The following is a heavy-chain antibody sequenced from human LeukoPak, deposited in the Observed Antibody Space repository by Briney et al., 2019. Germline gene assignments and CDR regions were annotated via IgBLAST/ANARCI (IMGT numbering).Heavy chain of an antibody. D-gene: IGHD2/OR15-2a*01. CDR1: GGSISSSGYY. V-gene: IGHV4-39*07. CDR2: IYYSGST. J-gene: IGHJ4*02. Sequence: KTSETLSLTCTVSGGSISSSGYYWGWVRQPPGKGLEWIGSIYYSGSTYYNPSLKSRVTISVDTSKNQFSLKLSSVTAADTAVYYCARESRYFLDYFDYWGQGTLVTVSS. CDR3: ARESRYFLDYFDY.